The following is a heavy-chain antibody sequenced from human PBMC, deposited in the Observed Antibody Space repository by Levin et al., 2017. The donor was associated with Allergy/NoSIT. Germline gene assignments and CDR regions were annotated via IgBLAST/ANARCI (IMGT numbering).Heavy chain of an antibody. D-gene: IGHD3-10*02. J-gene: IGHJ4*02. V-gene: IGHV3-7*01. Sequence: ETLSLTCAASGFTFSSYWMSWVRQAPGKGLEWVANIKQDGSEKYYVGSVKGRFTISRDNAKNSLYLQMNSLRAEDTAVYYCARVLFERTLDYWGQGTLVTVSS. CDR3: ARVLFERTLDY. CDR2: IKQDGSEK. CDR1: GFTFSSYW.